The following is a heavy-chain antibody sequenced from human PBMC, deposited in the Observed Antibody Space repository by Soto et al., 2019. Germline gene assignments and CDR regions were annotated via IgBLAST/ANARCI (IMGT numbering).Heavy chain of an antibody. CDR1: GFTFKNFA. CDR2: ISGSAGST. CDR3: AKAELSYY. J-gene: IGHJ4*02. V-gene: IGHV3-23*01. Sequence: PGGSVRLSCAASGFTFKNFAMTWVRQALGKGLEWVSAISGSAGSTYYADSVRGRFTISRDNSKNTLFLQMNSLRAEDTAVYYCAKAELSYYWGQGALVTVSS. D-gene: IGHD1-7*01.